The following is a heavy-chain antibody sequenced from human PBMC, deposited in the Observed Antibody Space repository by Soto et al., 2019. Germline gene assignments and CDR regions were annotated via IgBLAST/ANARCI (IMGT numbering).Heavy chain of an antibody. CDR1: GYTFTGYY. V-gene: IGHV1-46*01. CDR2: INPSGGST. J-gene: IGHJ4*02. Sequence: GASVKVSCKASGYTFTGYYMHWVRQAPGQGLEWMGIINPSGGSTSYAQKFQGRFAMTRDTSTSTVYMELSSLRSEDTAVYYCARDRRYYGSGSYYEFDYCGQGTLVTVPQ. CDR3: ARDRRYYGSGSYYEFDY. D-gene: IGHD3-10*01.